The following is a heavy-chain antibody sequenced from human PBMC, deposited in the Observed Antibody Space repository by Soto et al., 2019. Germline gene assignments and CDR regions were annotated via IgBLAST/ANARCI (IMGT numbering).Heavy chain of an antibody. J-gene: IGHJ3*02. V-gene: IGHV4-59*11. CDR2: IHNSGNT. D-gene: IGHD3-3*01. CDR3: AKDSGFPDFGAVLHAFDI. Sequence: PSETHSLTSTVPGGSIRNHGWTWIRQLPGKRLEWIAHIHNSGNTNSNPSLKSRVTISMDTSKNQISLRLTSVTAADTAVYYCAKDSGFPDFGAVLHAFDIWGQGTMVTVSS. CDR1: GGSIRNHG.